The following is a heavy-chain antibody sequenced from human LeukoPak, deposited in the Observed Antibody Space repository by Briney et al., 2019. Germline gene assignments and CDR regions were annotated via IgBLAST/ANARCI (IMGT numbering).Heavy chain of an antibody. V-gene: IGHV3-30*02. J-gene: IGHJ4*02. CDR3: AKDPTVTGYYFDY. CDR2: IRYDGSNK. D-gene: IGHD4-17*01. CDR1: GFTFSSYG. Sequence: GGSLRLSCAASGFTFSSYGMHWVRQAPGKGLEWVAFIRYDGSNKYYADSVKGRFPISRDNSKNTLYLQMNSLRAEDTAVYYCAKDPTVTGYYFDYWGQGTLVTVSS.